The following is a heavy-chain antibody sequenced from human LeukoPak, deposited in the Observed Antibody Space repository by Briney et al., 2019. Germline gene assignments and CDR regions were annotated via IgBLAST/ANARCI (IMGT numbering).Heavy chain of an antibody. CDR3: ARVRRISKDDYGDYEEDAFDI. V-gene: IGHV3-30*03. Sequence: PGGSLRLSCAASGFTFCSYGMHWVRKAPGKVLEWVAVISYDGSNKYYADSVKGRFTISRDNSKNTLYLQMNSLRAEDTAVYYCARVRRISKDDYGDYEEDAFDIWGQGTMVTVSS. J-gene: IGHJ3*02. CDR2: ISYDGSNK. D-gene: IGHD4-17*01. CDR1: GFTFCSYG.